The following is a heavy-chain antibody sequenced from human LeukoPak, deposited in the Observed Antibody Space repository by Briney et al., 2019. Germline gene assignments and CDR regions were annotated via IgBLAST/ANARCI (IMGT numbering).Heavy chain of an antibody. V-gene: IGHV4-59*01. J-gene: IGHJ4*02. D-gene: IGHD6-13*01. Sequence: SETLSLTCTVSGDSISTYYWNWIRQPPGKGLEWIGYIYYSGSTNYNPSLKSRVTISVDTSKNQFSLKLSSVTAADTAVYYCARGLRAAAGKIFYFDYWGQGTLVTVSS. CDR3: ARGLRAAAGKIFYFDY. CDR2: IYYSGST. CDR1: GDSISTYY.